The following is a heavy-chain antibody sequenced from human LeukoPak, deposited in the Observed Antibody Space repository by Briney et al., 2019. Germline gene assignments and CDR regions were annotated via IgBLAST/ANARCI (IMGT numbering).Heavy chain of an antibody. D-gene: IGHD5-18*01. CDR2: INSDGNST. Sequence: PGGSLRLSCAASGFTFSNYWMHWVRQAPGKGLVWVSRINSDGNSTTYADSVKGRFTISRDNGQNTLYLQMNSLRAEDTAVYYCAREGRGYSYAFEYWGQGTLVTVSS. J-gene: IGHJ4*02. CDR3: AREGRGYSYAFEY. CDR1: GFTFSNYW. V-gene: IGHV3-74*01.